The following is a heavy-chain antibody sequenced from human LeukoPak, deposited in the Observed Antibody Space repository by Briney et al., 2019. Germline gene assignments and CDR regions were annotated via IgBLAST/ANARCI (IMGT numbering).Heavy chain of an antibody. CDR3: ARLEQTSWFDP. Sequence: SETLSLTCAVSGGSISTHVSGDSSVYYWTWIRQHPGKGLEFIGSIYYSGGTYYNPSLKSRLTMSVDLSENQFSLKLSSVTAADTAVYYCARLEQTSWFDPWGQGTLVIVSS. CDR1: GGSISTHVSGDSSVYY. CDR2: IYYSGGT. V-gene: IGHV4-31*11. J-gene: IGHJ5*02. D-gene: IGHD1/OR15-1a*01.